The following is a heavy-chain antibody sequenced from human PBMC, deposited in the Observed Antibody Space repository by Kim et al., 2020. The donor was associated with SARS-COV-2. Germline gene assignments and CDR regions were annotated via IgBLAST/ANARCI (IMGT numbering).Heavy chain of an antibody. V-gene: IGHV4-34*01. D-gene: IGHD6-19*01. CDR2: INHSGST. CDR1: GGSFSGYY. J-gene: IGHJ6*02. Sequence: SETLSLTCAVYGGSFSGYYWSWIGQPPGKGLEWIGEINHSGSTNYNPSLKSRVTISVDTSKNQFSLKLSSVTAADTAVYYCARGPYSSGWYLDYYYGMDVWGQGTTVTVSS. CDR3: ARGPYSSGWYLDYYYGMDV.